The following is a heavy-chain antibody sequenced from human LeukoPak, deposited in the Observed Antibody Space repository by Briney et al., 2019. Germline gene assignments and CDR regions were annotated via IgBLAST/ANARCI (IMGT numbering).Heavy chain of an antibody. D-gene: IGHD3-9*01. Sequence: GGSLRLSCAASGFTFSSYAMHWVRQAPGKGLEWVAVISYDGSNKYYADSVKGRFTISRDNSKNTLYLQMNSLRAEDTAVYYCARAKLRYFDWVARAFDIWGQGTMVTVSS. V-gene: IGHV3-30-3*01. CDR1: GFTFSSYA. CDR3: ARAKLRYFDWVARAFDI. J-gene: IGHJ3*02. CDR2: ISYDGSNK.